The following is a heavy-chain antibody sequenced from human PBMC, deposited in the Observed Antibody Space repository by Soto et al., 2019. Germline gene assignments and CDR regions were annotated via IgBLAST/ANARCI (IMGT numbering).Heavy chain of an antibody. J-gene: IGHJ5*02. D-gene: IGHD2-2*01. V-gene: IGHV4-34*01. CDR3: ARGCYCSSTSCYGCWFDP. CDR2: INHSGST. Sequence: SETLSLTCSVYGGSFSGYYWSGIRQPPGKGLEWIGEINHSGSTNYNPSLKSRVTISVDTSKNQFSLKLSSVTAADTAVYYCARGCYCSSTSCYGCWFDPWGQGTLVTVSS. CDR1: GGSFSGYY.